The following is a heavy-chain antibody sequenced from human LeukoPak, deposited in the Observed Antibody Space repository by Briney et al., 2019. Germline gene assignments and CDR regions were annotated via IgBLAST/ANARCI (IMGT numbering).Heavy chain of an antibody. CDR1: GGTFSNYA. V-gene: IGHV1-2*02. J-gene: IGHJ4*02. D-gene: IGHD2-2*01. Sequence: ASVKVSCKASGGTFSNYAINWMRQAPGQGLEWMGWINPNSGGTNYAQKFQGRVTMTRDTSISTAYMELSRLRSDDTAVYYCAREPAGVGYCSSTSCPGIDYWGQGTLVTVSS. CDR2: INPNSGGT. CDR3: AREPAGVGYCSSTSCPGIDY.